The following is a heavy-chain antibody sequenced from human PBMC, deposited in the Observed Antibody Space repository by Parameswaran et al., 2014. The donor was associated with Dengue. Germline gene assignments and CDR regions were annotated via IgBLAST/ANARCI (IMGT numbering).Heavy chain of an antibody. J-gene: IGHJ6*02. CDR1: DGSFSGYS. Sequence: ASETLSLTCAVYDGSFSGYSWTWIRQPPGKGLEWIGEINHSGSTNYNPSLKSRLTISLDTSTNHLSLRLRSVTAADTGVYYCARGPVAGNHYLYYNGVDVWGQGTTVTVSS. CDR2: INHSGST. V-gene: IGHV4-34*01. D-gene: IGHD6-19*01. CDR3: ARGPVAGNHYLYYNGVDV.